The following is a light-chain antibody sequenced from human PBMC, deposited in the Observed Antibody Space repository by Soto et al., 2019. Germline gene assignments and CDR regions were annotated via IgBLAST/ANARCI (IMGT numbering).Light chain of an antibody. J-gene: IGLJ2*01. CDR2: STN. CDR1: TGAVTSSNY. CDR3: LLYYGGQLGV. V-gene: IGLV7-43*01. Sequence: QAVVTQEPSLTVSPGGTVTLTCAVYTGAVTSSNYPNWFQQKPGQAPRALIYSTNHKYSWTPARFSRSLLGGKAALTLSGVQPEDEADYYCLLYYGGQLGVFGGGTKLTVL.